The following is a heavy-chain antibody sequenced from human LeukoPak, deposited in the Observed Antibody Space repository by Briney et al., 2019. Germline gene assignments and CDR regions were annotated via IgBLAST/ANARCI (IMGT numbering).Heavy chain of an antibody. V-gene: IGHV3-21*01. CDR3: ARAVVAPGGAPYFDY. J-gene: IGHJ4*02. CDR1: GFTFSSQW. Sequence: GGSLRLSCAASGFTFSSQWMSWVRQAPGKGLEWVSSISSTSDYIFYADSVKGRFTISRDNAKNSLYLQINSLRAEDTAVFYCARAVVAPGGAPYFDYWGQGTLVTVSS. CDR2: ISSTSDYI. D-gene: IGHD2-15*01.